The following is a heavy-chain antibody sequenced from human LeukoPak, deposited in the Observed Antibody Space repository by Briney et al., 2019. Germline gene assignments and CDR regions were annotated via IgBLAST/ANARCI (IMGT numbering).Heavy chain of an antibody. V-gene: IGHV3-7*03. Sequence: GGSLRLSCAASGFTFSSYWMSWVRQAPEKGLEWVANIKQDGSEKYYVDSVKGRFTISRDNAKNSLYLQMNSLRAEDTAVYYCARAGLSGSHSWFDPWGQGTLVTVSS. CDR3: ARAGLSGSHSWFDP. J-gene: IGHJ5*02. CDR1: GFTFSSYW. CDR2: IKQDGSEK. D-gene: IGHD1-26*01.